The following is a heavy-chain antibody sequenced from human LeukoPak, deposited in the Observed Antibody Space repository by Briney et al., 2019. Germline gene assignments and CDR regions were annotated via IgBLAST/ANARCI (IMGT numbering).Heavy chain of an antibody. CDR3: AALWFGELFSDY. CDR2: ISYDGSNK. CDR1: GFTFSSYG. Sequence: GGSLRLSCAASGFTFSSYGMHWVRQAPGKGLEWVAVISYDGSNKYYADSVKGRFTISRDNSKNTLYLQMNSLRAEDTAVYYCAALWFGELFSDYWGQGTLVTVSS. D-gene: IGHD3-10*01. V-gene: IGHV3-30*03. J-gene: IGHJ4*02.